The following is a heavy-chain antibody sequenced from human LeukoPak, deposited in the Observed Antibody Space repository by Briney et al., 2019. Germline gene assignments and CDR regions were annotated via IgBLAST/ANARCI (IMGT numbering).Heavy chain of an antibody. CDR3: ARDAWFDY. Sequence: GGSLRLSCAASGFTFSSYVIHWVRQAPGKGLEWVALISYDVSKKYYADSVKGRFTISRDNSKNTLYLHMNSLRAEDTAVYYCARDAWFDYWGQGTLVTVSS. J-gene: IGHJ4*02. V-gene: IGHV3-30*03. CDR2: ISYDVSKK. CDR1: GFTFSSYV.